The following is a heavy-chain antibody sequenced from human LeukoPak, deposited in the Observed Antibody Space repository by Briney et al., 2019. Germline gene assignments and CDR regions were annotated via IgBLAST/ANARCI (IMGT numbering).Heavy chain of an antibody. Sequence: SVKVSCKASGGTFSSYAISWVRQAPGQGLEWMGGIIPIFGTANYAQKFQGRVTITADESTSTAYMELSSLRSEDTAVYYCARDERYYDFWSGYWGYSPYYFDYWGQGTLVTVSS. V-gene: IGHV1-69*13. CDR1: GGTFSSYA. D-gene: IGHD3-3*01. J-gene: IGHJ4*02. CDR3: ARDERYYDFWSGYWGYSPYYFDY. CDR2: IIPIFGTA.